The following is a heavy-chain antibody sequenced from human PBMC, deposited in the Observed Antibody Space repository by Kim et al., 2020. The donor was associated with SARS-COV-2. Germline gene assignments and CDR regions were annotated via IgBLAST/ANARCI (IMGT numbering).Heavy chain of an antibody. J-gene: IGHJ3*02. CDR2: T. V-gene: IGHV4-59*09. CDR3: ARGGPIGAFDI. D-gene: IGHD2-21*01. Sequence: TNYNPSLMSRVTKSVDTSKNQFSLKLSSVTAADTAVYYCARGGPIGAFDIWGQGTMVTVSS.